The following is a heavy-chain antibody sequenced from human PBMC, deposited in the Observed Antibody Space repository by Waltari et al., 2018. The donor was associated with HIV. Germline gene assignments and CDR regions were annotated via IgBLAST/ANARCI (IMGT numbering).Heavy chain of an antibody. D-gene: IGHD4-17*01. J-gene: IGHJ3*02. CDR2: ISWEGGST. V-gene: IGHV3-43D*03. Sequence: EVQLVESGGVVVQPGGSLRLSCAASGFTFDDYAMHWVRQAPGKGLEWVSLISWEGGSTYYADSVKGRFTISRDNSKNSLYLQMNSLRAEDTALYYCSTYGDSEAFDIWGQGTMVTVSS. CDR3: STYGDSEAFDI. CDR1: GFTFDDYA.